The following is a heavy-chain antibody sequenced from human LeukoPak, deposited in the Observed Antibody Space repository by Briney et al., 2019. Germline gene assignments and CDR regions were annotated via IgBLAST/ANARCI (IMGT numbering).Heavy chain of an antibody. CDR1: GGSISSYY. J-gene: IGHJ2*01. CDR3: ASSLPTIFGVVTKSPHWYFDL. CDR2: IYYSGST. Sequence: PSETLSLTCTVSGGSISSYYWSWIRQPPGKGLEWIGYIYYSGSTNYNPSLKSRVTISVDTSKNQFSLKLSSVTAADTAVYYCASSLPTIFGVVTKSPHWYFDLWGRGTLVTVSS. V-gene: IGHV4-59*08. D-gene: IGHD3-3*01.